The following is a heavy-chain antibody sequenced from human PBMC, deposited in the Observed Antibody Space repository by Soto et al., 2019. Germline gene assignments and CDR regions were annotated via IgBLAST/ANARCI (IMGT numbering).Heavy chain of an antibody. D-gene: IGHD6-19*01. CDR2: INHSGSI. CDR1: GGSFSGYY. V-gene: IGHV4-34*01. CDR3: ARGSQWLDY. J-gene: IGHJ4*02. Sequence: PSETLSLTCAVYGGSFSGYYWSWIRQPPGKGLEWIGEINHSGSINYNPALKSRVTISVDTSKNHFSLKLSSVTAADTAVYYCARGSQWLDYWGQGTLVT.